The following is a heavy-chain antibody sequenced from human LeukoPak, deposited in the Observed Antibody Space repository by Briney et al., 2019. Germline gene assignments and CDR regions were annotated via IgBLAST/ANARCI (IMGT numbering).Heavy chain of an antibody. CDR1: GYTFTGYY. CDR2: INPNSGGT. J-gene: IGHJ4*02. Sequence: GASVKVSCKASGYTFTGYYMHWVRQAPGQGLEWMGWINPNSGGTNYAQKLQGRVTMTTDTSTSTAYMELRSLRSDDTAVYYCARQYCTNGVCYPGDFDYWGQGTLVTVSS. V-gene: IGHV1-2*02. D-gene: IGHD2-8*01. CDR3: ARQYCTNGVCYPGDFDY.